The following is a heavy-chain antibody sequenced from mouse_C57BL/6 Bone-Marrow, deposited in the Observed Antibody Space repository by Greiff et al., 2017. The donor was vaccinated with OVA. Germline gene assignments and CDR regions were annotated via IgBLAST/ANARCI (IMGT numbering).Heavy chain of an antibody. J-gene: IGHJ3*01. CDR3: AISGGFAY. CDR2: IDPSDSET. V-gene: IGHV1-52*01. CDR1: GYTFTSYW. Sequence: QVQLQQPGAELVRPGSSVKLSCKASGYTFTSYWMHWVKQRPIQGLEWIGNIDPSDSETPSNQKFKDKATLTVDKSSSTAYMQLSSLTSEDSAVYYCAISGGFAYWGQGTLVTVSA.